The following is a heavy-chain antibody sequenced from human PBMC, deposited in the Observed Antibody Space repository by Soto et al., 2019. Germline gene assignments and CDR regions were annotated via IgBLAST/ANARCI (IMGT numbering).Heavy chain of an antibody. J-gene: IGHJ6*02. Sequence: WETLSLTCAFSFGSLRGYSLSWIRQSPGKGLEWIGYVYSGGGTNYSPSFMGRVTISVDTTDNQFSLKLNSVTAADTAVYYCAREKTPMSPHYFYYGMDLWGQGTTVTVSS. V-gene: IGHV4-59*01. CDR2: VYSGGGT. CDR3: AREKTPMSPHYFYYGMDL. CDR1: FGSLRGYS. D-gene: IGHD3-9*01.